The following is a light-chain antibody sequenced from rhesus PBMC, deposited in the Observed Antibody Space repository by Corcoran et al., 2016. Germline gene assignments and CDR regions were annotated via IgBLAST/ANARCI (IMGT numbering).Light chain of an antibody. CDR3: CSYTPSSTFI. Sequence: QAAPTQPPSVSGSPGQSVTISCTGTSSDVGAYNFVSWYQHHPGKVPKLVIYGVSQRPSGVSDRFSGSRSGNTASLTISGLQAEDEADYYCCSYTPSSTFIFASGTRLTVV. J-gene: IGLJ1*01. CDR2: GVS. CDR1: SSDVGAYNF. V-gene: IGLV2S7*01.